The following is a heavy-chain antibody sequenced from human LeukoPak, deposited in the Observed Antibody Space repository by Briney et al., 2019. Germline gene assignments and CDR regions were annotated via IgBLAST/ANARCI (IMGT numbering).Heavy chain of an antibody. J-gene: IGHJ3*02. Sequence: GASVKVSCKASGYTFSGYYMHWVRQAPGQGLEWMGWINPNSGGTNYALKFRGRVTMTRDTSISTANMELTSLRSDDTAVYYCARPQDHGGNVENFDIWGQGTLVTVSS. D-gene: IGHD4-23*01. CDR2: INPNSGGT. CDR3: ARPQDHGGNVENFDI. V-gene: IGHV1-2*02. CDR1: GYTFSGYY.